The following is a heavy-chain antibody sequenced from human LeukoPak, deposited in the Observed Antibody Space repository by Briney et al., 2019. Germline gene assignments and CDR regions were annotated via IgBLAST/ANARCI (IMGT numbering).Heavy chain of an antibody. CDR1: RFTFSSYA. D-gene: IGHD2-2*01. V-gene: IGHV3-23*01. CDR2: LSPSGGAT. J-gene: IGHJ4*02. CDR3: LACYRSIPCY. Sequence: GGSLRLSCAASRFTFSSYAMTWVRQAPGKGLEWVSTLSPSGGATYYAHSVKGRFTISRDNSKNTLYLQMKSLRGEDTAVYYCLACYRSIPCYWGQGTLVTVSS.